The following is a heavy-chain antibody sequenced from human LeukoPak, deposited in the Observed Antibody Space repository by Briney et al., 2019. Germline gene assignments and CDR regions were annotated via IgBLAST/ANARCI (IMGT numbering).Heavy chain of an antibody. D-gene: IGHD1-26*01. Sequence: GGSLRLSCAASGFTFSSYAMSWVRQAPGKGLEWVSAISGSGGSTYYADSVKGRFTISRDNSKNTLYLQMNSLRAEDTAVYYCAKWGNIVGATTSDYWGQGTLVTVSS. CDR1: GFTFSSYA. CDR2: ISGSGGST. V-gene: IGHV3-23*01. J-gene: IGHJ4*02. CDR3: AKWGNIVGATTSDY.